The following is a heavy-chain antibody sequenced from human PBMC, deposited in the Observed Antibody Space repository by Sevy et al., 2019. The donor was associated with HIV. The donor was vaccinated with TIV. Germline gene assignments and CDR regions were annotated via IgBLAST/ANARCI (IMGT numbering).Heavy chain of an antibody. CDR1: GGSISSSY. CDR3: AGALSGYVWGSYRYGGRYFDL. J-gene: IGHJ2*01. Sequence: SETLSLTCTVSGGSISSSYWSWIRQPPGKGLEWIGYIFHTGSTTYNPSLKSRVTISLDTSKSQFSLKLNSVTAADTAVYYCAGALSGYVWGSYRYGGRYFDLWGRRTLVTVSS. CDR2: IFHTGST. V-gene: IGHV4-59*13. D-gene: IGHD3-16*02.